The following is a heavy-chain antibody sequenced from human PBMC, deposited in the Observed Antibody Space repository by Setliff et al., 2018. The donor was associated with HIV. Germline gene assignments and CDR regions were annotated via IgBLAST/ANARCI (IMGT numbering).Heavy chain of an antibody. CDR3: ASLVGVVYNWFDP. J-gene: IGHJ5*02. CDR1: GGSISSGDYF. V-gene: IGHV4-39*07. CDR2: IYYSGST. D-gene: IGHD1-26*01. Sequence: PSETLSLTCTVSGGSISSGDYFLSWIRQAPGKGLEWIGCIYYSGSTYYNPSLKGRVTISVDTSKNQLSLKLSSVTAADTAVYYCASLVGVVYNWFDPWGQGTLVTVSS.